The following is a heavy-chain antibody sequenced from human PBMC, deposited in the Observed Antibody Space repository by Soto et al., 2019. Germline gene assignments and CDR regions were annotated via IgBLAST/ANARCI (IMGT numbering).Heavy chain of an antibody. CDR2: IIPIFGTA. V-gene: IGHV1-69*13. J-gene: IGHJ3*02. Sequence: AASVKVSCKASGGTFSSYAISWVRQAPGQGLEWMGGIIPIFGTANYAQKFQGRVTITADESTSTAYMELSSLRSEDTAVYYCARRSGYDPPSNAFDIWGQGTMVTVSS. CDR1: GGTFSSYA. CDR3: ARRSGYDPPSNAFDI. D-gene: IGHD5-12*01.